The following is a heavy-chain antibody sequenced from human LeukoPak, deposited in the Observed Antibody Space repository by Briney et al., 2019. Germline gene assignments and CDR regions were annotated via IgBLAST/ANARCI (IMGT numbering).Heavy chain of an antibody. CDR3: ATRYCSGGSCYFDY. V-gene: IGHV4-59*08. D-gene: IGHD2-15*01. CDR2: IYYSGST. Sequence: SETLSLTCTVSGGSISSYYWSWIRQPPGKGLEWIGYIYYSGSTNYNPSLKSRVTISVDTSKNQFSLKLSSVTAADTAEYYCATRYCSGGSCYFDYWGQGTLVTVSS. J-gene: IGHJ4*02. CDR1: GGSISSYY.